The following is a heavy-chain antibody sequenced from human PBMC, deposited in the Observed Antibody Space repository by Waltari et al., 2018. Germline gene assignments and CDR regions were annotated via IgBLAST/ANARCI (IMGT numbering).Heavy chain of an antibody. D-gene: IGHD3-10*01. CDR1: GYSFNSYN. CDR3: ARDYGSGTYYYMDV. Sequence: QVQLVQSGAEVKKPGASVKVSCKDSGYSFNSYNSNWVRQAAGQGLEWMGWMNPTSGSTGYAQKFQDRVTITRNTSIGTAYMELRSLRSEDTAVYYCARDYGSGTYYYMDVWGKGTTVTVSS. J-gene: IGHJ6*03. V-gene: IGHV1-8*03. CDR2: MNPTSGST.